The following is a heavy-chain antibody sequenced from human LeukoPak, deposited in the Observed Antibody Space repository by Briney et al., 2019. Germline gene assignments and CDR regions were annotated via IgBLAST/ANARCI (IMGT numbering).Heavy chain of an antibody. CDR1: GYTFTGYY. V-gene: IGHV1-2*02. CDR2: INPNSGGT. Sequence: ASVKVSCKASGYTFTGYYMHWVRQAPGQGLEWMGWINPNSGGTNYAQKFQGRVTMTRDTSISTAYMELSRLRSDDTAVYYCAREEESAVTSNFDYWGQGTLVTVSS. CDR3: AREEESAVTSNFDY. D-gene: IGHD1-14*01. J-gene: IGHJ4*02.